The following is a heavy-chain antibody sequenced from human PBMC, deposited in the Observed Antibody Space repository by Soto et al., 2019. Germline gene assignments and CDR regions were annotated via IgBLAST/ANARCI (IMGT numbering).Heavy chain of an antibody. CDR2: ISGSGGST. CDR1: GFTFSNYA. J-gene: IGHJ5*02. CDR3: AKDRQLEFPYNGLDP. D-gene: IGHD1-1*01. Sequence: ELQLLETGGGFVQPGGSLRLSCAASGFTFSNYAMSWVRQTPGKGLEWVSAISGSGGSTYYADSARGRFTISRDNSKNTFSLQMNTLSAEDTAVYYCAKDRQLEFPYNGLDPWGQGTLVTVSS. V-gene: IGHV3-23*01.